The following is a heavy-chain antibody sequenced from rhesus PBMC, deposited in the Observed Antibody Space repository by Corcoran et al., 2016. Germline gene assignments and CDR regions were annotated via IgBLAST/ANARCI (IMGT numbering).Heavy chain of an antibody. J-gene: IGHJ1*01. V-gene: IGHV4-73*01. CDR3: AGDREAAAGDFEF. D-gene: IGHD6-25*01. CDR2: IYGDSAST. Sequence: QVQLQQWGEGLVKPSETLSPTCAVYGGSISGYYYWSWIRQPPGEGLEWIGDIYGDSASTNSHRSLKNRVTISKGTSKNQFSLKLSSVTAAGTAVYYCAGDREAAAGDFEFWGQGALVTVSS. CDR1: GGSISGYYY.